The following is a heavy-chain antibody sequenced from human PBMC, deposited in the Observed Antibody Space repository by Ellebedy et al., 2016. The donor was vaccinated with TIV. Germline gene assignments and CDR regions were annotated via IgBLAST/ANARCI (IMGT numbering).Heavy chain of an antibody. J-gene: IGHJ6*02. CDR2: NSGSGGST. Sequence: GESLKISXAASGFTFSSYAMSWVRQAPGKGLEWVSANSGSGGSTYYAYFVKGRFTISRDNSKNTLYLQMNRLRAEDTAVYYCAKGLGGGFGMDVWGQGTTVTVSS. CDR1: GFTFSSYA. V-gene: IGHV3-23*01. D-gene: IGHD3-16*01. CDR3: AKGLGGGFGMDV.